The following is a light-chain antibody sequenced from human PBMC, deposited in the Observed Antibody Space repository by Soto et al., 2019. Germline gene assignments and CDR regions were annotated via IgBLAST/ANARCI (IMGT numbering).Light chain of an antibody. Sequence: DIQMTQSPSTLSASVGDRVTITCRASQSISSWLAWYQQNPGKAPKLLIYKASSLDSGVPSRFSGSRSGTEFTITISSLQPDDYATYSCQQYNRHWTFGQGTKVEIK. V-gene: IGKV1-5*03. CDR1: QSISSW. J-gene: IGKJ1*01. CDR2: KAS. CDR3: QQYNRHWT.